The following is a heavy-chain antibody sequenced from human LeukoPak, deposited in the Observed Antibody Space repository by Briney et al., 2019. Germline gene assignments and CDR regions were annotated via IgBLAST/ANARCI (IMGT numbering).Heavy chain of an antibody. J-gene: IGHJ6*03. D-gene: IGHD6-13*01. CDR1: GFTFSSYS. V-gene: IGHV3-21*01. CDR2: ISTSSSYI. Sequence: PGGSLRLSCAASGFTFSSYSMNWVRQAPGKGLEWVSFISTSSSYIHNADSVKGRFTISRDNAENSLYLQMNSLRAGDTAVYYCARAAIAAARIYYYMDVWGKGTTVTVSS. CDR3: ARAAIAAARIYYYMDV.